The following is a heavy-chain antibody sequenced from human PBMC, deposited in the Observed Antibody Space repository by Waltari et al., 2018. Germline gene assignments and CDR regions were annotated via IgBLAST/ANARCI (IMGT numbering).Heavy chain of an antibody. CDR1: GFTFGTFG. J-gene: IGHJ3*02. CDR3: VKEGDWGFYESSGRPDI. Sequence: QVQLVESGGGVVQPGRSLRLSCTASGFTFGTFGIPWARQAPGKGLEWVALISYDGSNKYYADSVKGRFSISRDNSKNTLYLQMNSLRAEDTAVYYCVKEGDWGFYESSGRPDIWGQGTMVTVSS. V-gene: IGHV3-30*18. D-gene: IGHD3-22*01. CDR2: ISYDGSNK.